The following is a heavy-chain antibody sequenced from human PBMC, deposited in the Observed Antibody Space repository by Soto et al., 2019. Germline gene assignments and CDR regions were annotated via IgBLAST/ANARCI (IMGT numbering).Heavy chain of an antibody. Sequence: APGKVSCKASGYTFTSYYMHWVRQAPGQGLEWMGIINPSGGSTSYAQKFQGRVTMTRDTSTSTVYMELSSLRPEDTAVYYCARQRRTIVVVSAATGLLRAWFDPCGQGTLLTVSS. CDR1: GYTFTSYY. CDR2: INPSGGST. J-gene: IGHJ5*02. V-gene: IGHV1-46*01. D-gene: IGHD2-2*01. CDR3: ARQRRTIVVVSAATGLLRAWFDP.